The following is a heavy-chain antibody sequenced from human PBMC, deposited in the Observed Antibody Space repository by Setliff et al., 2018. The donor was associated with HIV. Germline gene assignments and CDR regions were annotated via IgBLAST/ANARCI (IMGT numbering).Heavy chain of an antibody. J-gene: IGHJ2*01. CDR2: IHYSGST. CDR1: GGSISSGGYY. D-gene: IGHD2-15*01. Sequence: SETLSLTCTVSGGSISSGGYYWSWIRQHPGKGLEWIGYIHYSGSTYFNPSLKSRVTISLDTSKNQFSLRLTSVTAADTAVYFCARHFYTTSWYSGTYWYFDLWGRGTLVTVSS. V-gene: IGHV4-31*03. CDR3: ARHFYTTSWYSGTYWYFDL.